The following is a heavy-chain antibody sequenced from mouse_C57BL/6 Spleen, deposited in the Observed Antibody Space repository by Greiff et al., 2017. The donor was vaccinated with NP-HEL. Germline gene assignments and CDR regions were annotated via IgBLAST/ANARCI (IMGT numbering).Heavy chain of an antibody. CDR3: ASILLRYSY. J-gene: IGHJ3*01. CDR2: IYPGDGDT. CDR1: GYAFSSSW. Sequence: VQLQESGPELVKPGASVKISCKASGYAFSSSWMNWVKQRPGKGLEWIGRIYPGDGDTNYNGKFKGKATLTADKSSSTAYMQLSSLTSEDSAVYFCASILLRYSYWGQGTLVTVSA. D-gene: IGHD1-1*01. V-gene: IGHV1-82*01.